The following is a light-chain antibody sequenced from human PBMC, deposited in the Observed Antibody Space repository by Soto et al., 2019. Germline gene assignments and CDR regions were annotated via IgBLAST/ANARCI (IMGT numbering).Light chain of an antibody. Sequence: QSVLTQPASVSGSPGEPITISCTATRRVVGVYGYVCWYQLRRGQGHKLMVCEVSNRPSGVSERFAVCESRNTAFLTISGRQAEGEADYFCGAYSVSTAYLFGAGTNVTGL. J-gene: IGLJ1*01. V-gene: IGLV2-14*01. CDR2: EVS. CDR3: GAYSVSTAYL. CDR1: RRVVGVYGY.